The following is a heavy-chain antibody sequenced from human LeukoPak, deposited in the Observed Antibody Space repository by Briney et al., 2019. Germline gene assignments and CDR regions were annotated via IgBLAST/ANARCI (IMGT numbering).Heavy chain of an antibody. J-gene: IGHJ4*01. CDR3: VRLDYNNYVKDDY. D-gene: IGHD4-11*01. V-gene: IGHV4-38-2*02. Sequence: SETLSLTCTVSGYSISGGYYWGWIRQPPGKGLEWIASMYHSGSTYYNPSLRSRVTISVDTSKNQVSLKLSSVTAADTAVYYCVRLDYNNYVKDDYWSQGTLVIVSS. CDR2: MYHSGST. CDR1: GYSISGGYY.